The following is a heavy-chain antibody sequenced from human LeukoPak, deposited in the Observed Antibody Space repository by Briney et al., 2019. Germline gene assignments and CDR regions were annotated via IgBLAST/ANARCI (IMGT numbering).Heavy chain of an antibody. CDR1: GYTFTKYG. CDR2: ISTDNSNR. Sequence: ASVKVSCKASGYTFTKYGITWVRQAPGQGLEWMGWISTDNSNRNYAQKLQGRVTMTTDTSTSTAYMELRSLISDDTAVYYCAIQWLAKRSHYFDYWGQGTLVTVSS. D-gene: IGHD6-19*01. V-gene: IGHV1-18*01. CDR3: AIQWLAKRSHYFDY. J-gene: IGHJ4*02.